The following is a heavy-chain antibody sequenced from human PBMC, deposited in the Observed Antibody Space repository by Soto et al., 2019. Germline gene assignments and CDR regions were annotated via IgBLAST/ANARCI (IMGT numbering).Heavy chain of an antibody. Sequence: ASVKVSCKTSGYTFTSYYMHWVRQAPGQGLEWMGIINPSGDTTSYAQKFQGRVTMTRDTSTSTVYMELSTLRSEDTAVYYCASDEYSSSSPSFDYWGQGTLVTVSS. CDR3: ASDEYSSSSPSFDY. CDR2: INPSGDTT. CDR1: GYTFTSYY. V-gene: IGHV1-46*03. J-gene: IGHJ4*02. D-gene: IGHD6-6*01.